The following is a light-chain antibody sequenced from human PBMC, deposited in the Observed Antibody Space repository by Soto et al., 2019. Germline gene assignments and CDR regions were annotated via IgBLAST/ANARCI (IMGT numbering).Light chain of an antibody. J-gene: IGKJ1*01. CDR2: KAS. CDR3: QQYSAKWT. Sequence: DIQMTQSPSIVSASVGDRVTITCRASESISSWLAWFQQKPGKAPKLLIQKASILESGVPSRFSGSESGTEFTLTISNLQPDDFATYFCQQYSAKWTFGQGTKVEIK. CDR1: ESISSW. V-gene: IGKV1-5*03.